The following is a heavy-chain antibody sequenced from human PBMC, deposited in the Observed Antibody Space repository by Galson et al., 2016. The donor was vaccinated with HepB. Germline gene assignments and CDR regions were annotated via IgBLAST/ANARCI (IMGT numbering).Heavy chain of an antibody. CDR1: GGSISNYY. V-gene: IGHV4-4*07. D-gene: IGHD1-14*01. CDR3: ARGTPWRAFDF. J-gene: IGHJ3*01. CDR2: IYSTGST. Sequence: SLTCTVSGGSISNYYWSWIRQPAGKGLEWIGRIYSTGSTNYNPSLKSRVTMSVDISKNQFSLILSSVSAADTAVYYCARGTPWRAFDFWGQGTMLTVSS.